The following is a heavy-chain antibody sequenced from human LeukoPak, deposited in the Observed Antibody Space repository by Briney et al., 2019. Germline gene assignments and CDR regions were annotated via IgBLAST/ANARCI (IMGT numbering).Heavy chain of an antibody. Sequence: GKSLRLSCAASGFTFSISAFHWVRQAPGKGLDWVALISYDGTNKYYADSVKGRFTISRDNIRDTLYLQMDSLRADDTAVYYCAKGSYTTGWYNYFDLWGQGTLVTVSS. CDR1: GFTFSISA. CDR2: ISYDGTNK. J-gene: IGHJ4*02. V-gene: IGHV3-30*18. D-gene: IGHD6-19*01. CDR3: AKGSYTTGWYNYFDL.